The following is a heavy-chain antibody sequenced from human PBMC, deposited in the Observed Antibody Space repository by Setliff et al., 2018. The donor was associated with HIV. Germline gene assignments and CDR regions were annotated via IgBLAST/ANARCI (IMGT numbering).Heavy chain of an antibody. Sequence: LSLTCTVSGGSISSSLYYWGWIRQPPGKGLELIGSIYYSGSTYYNPSLKSRITISVDTSKNQFSLKLSSVTAADTAVYYCARKNRYCSGGSCYYFDSWGLGTLVTVS. CDR1: GGSISSSLYY. V-gene: IGHV4-39*01. D-gene: IGHD2-15*01. CDR2: IYYSGST. CDR3: ARKNRYCSGGSCYYFDS. J-gene: IGHJ4*02.